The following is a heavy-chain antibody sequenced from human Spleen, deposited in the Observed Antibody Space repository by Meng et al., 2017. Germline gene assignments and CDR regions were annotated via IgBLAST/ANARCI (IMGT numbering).Heavy chain of an antibody. V-gene: IGHV4-34*01. CDR3: ARGPTTMAHDFDY. CDR1: GGSFSDYY. CDR2: INHSGST. D-gene: IGHD4-11*01. J-gene: IGHJ4*02. Sequence: HLQRWGAGLLNPSETLSLPCVVSGGSFSDYYWSWIRQPPGKGLEWIGEINHSGSTNYNPSLESRATISVDTSQNNLSLKLSSVTAADSAVYYCARGPTTMAHDFDYWGQGTLVTVSS.